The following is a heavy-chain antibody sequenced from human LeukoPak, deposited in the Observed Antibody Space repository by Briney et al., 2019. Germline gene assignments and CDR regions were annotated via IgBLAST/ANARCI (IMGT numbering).Heavy chain of an antibody. CDR2: IYSGGST. CDR3: AREGAIGYSSSWYPPAIDY. D-gene: IGHD6-13*01. CDR1: GFIFSNYW. J-gene: IGHJ4*02. Sequence: GGSLRLSCAGSGFIFSNYWMHWVRQAPGKGLEWVSVIYSGGSTYYADSVKGRFTISRDNSKNTLYLQMNSLRAEDTAVYYCAREGAIGYSSSWYPPAIDYWGQGTLVTVSS. V-gene: IGHV3-53*01.